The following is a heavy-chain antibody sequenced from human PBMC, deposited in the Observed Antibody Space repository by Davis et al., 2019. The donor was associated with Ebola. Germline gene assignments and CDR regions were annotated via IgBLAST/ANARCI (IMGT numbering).Heavy chain of an antibody. D-gene: IGHD4-23*01. CDR1: GYSFTSYW. J-gene: IGHJ6*02. CDR3: ARHLSRVTGGMDV. Sequence: GESLKISCKGSGYSFTSYWIGWVRQMPGKGLEWMGIIYPGDSDTRYSPSFQGQVTISADKSISTAYLQWSSLKASDTAMHYCARHLSRVTGGMDVWGQGTTVTVSS. CDR2: IYPGDSDT. V-gene: IGHV5-51*01.